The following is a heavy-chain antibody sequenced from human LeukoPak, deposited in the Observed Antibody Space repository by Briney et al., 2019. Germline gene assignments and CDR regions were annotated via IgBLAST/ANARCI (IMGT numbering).Heavy chain of an antibody. D-gene: IGHD6-25*01. V-gene: IGHV3-30*04. J-gene: IGHJ4*02. Sequence: PGRSLRLSCAASGFTFSSYAMHWVRQAPGKGLEWVAVISYDGSNKYYADSVKGRFTISRDNSKNTLYLQMNSLRAEDTAVCYCARSAGWMGSAAGDADYWGQGTLVTVSS. CDR1: GFTFSSYA. CDR3: ARSAGWMGSAAGDADY. CDR2: ISYDGSNK.